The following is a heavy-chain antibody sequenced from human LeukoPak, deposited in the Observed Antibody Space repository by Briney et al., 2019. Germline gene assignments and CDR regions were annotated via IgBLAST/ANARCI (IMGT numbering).Heavy chain of an antibody. J-gene: IGHJ6*02. D-gene: IGHD2-15*01. CDR3: ATAIYCSGGSCYPDYYYGIDV. Sequence: ASVKVSCKVSGYTLTELSMHWVRQAPGKGLEWMGGFDPEDGETIYAQKFQGRVTMTEDTSTDTAYMELSSLRSEDTAVYYCATAIYCSGGSCYPDYYYGIDVWGQGTTVTVSS. V-gene: IGHV1-24*01. CDR1: GYTLTELS. CDR2: FDPEDGET.